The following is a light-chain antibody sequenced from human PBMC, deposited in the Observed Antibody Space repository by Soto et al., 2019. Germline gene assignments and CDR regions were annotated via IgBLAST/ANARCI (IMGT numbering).Light chain of an antibody. J-gene: IGLJ2*01. CDR3: SSYTSSSTLV. Sequence: QSALTQPASVSGSPGQSVTISCTGTSSDVGYNYVSWYQQHPGKAPKLMIYEVNNRPSGVSTRFSGSKSGNTASLTISGLQPEDEADYCCSSYTSSSTLVFGGGTKLTVL. CDR1: SSDVGYNY. CDR2: EVN. V-gene: IGLV2-14*01.